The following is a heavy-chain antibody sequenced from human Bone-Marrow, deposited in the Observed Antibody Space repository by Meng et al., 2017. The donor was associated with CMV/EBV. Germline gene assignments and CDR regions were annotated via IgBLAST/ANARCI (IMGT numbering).Heavy chain of an antibody. D-gene: IGHD6-6*01. Sequence: LSLTCVASGFTFSKWEMNWVRQAPGKGLEWVANINQDGNEKYYVDSVKGRFTISRDNAKNSLFLQMNSLRAEDTAVYYCARDRSSSSSSPYYYYGMDVWGQGTTVTVPS. J-gene: IGHJ6*02. V-gene: IGHV3-7*01. CDR2: INQDGNEK. CDR3: ARDRSSSSSSPYYYYGMDV. CDR1: GFTFSKWE.